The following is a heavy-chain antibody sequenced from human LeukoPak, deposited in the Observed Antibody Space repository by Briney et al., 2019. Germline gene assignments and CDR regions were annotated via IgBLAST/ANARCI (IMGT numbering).Heavy chain of an antibody. CDR1: GFTFSNYW. CDR2: IDNAGSIT. J-gene: IGHJ3*02. V-gene: IGHV3-74*03. D-gene: IGHD2-2*01. Sequence: GGSLRLSCAASGFTFSNYWIHWVRQAPGKGLVWVSRIDNAGSITTYADSVKGRFTISRDNSKNTLYLQMNSLRAEDTAVYYCASRYCSSTSCYPSDAFDIWGQGTMVTVSS. CDR3: ASRYCSSTSCYPSDAFDI.